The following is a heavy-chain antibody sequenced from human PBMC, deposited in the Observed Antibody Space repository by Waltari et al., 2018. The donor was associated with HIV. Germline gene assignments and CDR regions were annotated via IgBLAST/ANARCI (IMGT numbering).Heavy chain of an antibody. CDR3: VRDSYGFDI. CDR1: GDSVSSNTAA. J-gene: IGHJ4*02. Sequence: QVHLQQSGPGLVQASQSIFVACVLSGDSVSSNTAAWNWVRQSQAGALEWLGKTYYKSDWQREYAVSLKGRIVINPDTAKNQFSLQLNSVTSADTATYYCVRDSYGFDIWGEGTHVIV. CDR2: TYYKSDWQR. V-gene: IGHV6-1*01. D-gene: IGHD3-16*01.